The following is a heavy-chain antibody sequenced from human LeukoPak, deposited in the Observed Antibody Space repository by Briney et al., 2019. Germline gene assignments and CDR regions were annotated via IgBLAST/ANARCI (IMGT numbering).Heavy chain of an antibody. V-gene: IGHV3-74*01. CDR2: INSDGISM. Sequence: GGSLRLSCAASGFTVSSYWMHWVRQAPGKGLVWVSRINSDGISMAYADSVRGRFTISRDNAKNTLYLQMNSLRAEDTAVYYCARDVPSNRYSSTCSDVWGQGTTVTVSS. D-gene: IGHD6-13*01. CDR3: ARDVPSNRYSSTCSDV. CDR1: GFTVSSYW. J-gene: IGHJ6*02.